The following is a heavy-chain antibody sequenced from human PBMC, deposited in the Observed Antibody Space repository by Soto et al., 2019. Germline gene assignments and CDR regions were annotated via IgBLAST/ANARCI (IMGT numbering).Heavy chain of an antibody. J-gene: IGHJ6*03. D-gene: IGHD3-16*01. CDR2: ISAYNGNT. Sequence: QVPLVQSGAEVKKPGASVKVSCKASGYTFTSYGISWVRQAPGQGLEWMGWISAYNGNTNYAQKLQCRVNLTTDTTTSTAYMKMRSLRSYDTAVYYCARARAGAEGFTFTQVRYYYYYMDVWGKGTTVTVSS. V-gene: IGHV1-18*01. CDR1: GYTFTSYG. CDR3: ARARAGAEGFTFTQVRYYYYYMDV.